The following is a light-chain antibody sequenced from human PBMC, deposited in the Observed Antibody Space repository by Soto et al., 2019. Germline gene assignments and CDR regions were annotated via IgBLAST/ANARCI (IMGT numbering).Light chain of an antibody. CDR3: QQYYSYPQT. CDR1: QGISSY. Sequence: AIRMTQSPSSLSASTGDRVTITCRASQGISSYLAWYQQKPGKAPKLLIYAASTLQSGVPSRFSGSGSGTDFTLTISCLQSEDFAPYYCQQYYSYPQTFCQGTKVEIK. J-gene: IGKJ1*01. V-gene: IGKV1-8*01. CDR2: AAS.